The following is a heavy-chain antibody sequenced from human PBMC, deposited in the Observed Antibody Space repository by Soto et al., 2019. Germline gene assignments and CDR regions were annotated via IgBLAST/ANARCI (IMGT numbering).Heavy chain of an antibody. CDR2: IKAGNGNT. Sequence: ASVKVSCKASGYTFTSYAMHWVRQTPGRRLEWMGWIKAGNGNTKYSQKFQGRVTITRDTSASTAYMELSSLRSEDTAVYYCAREGAMYYYDSSGYSNWFDYWGQGTLVTVSS. CDR1: GYTFTSYA. J-gene: IGHJ4*02. V-gene: IGHV1-3*01. CDR3: AREGAMYYYDSSGYSNWFDY. D-gene: IGHD3-22*01.